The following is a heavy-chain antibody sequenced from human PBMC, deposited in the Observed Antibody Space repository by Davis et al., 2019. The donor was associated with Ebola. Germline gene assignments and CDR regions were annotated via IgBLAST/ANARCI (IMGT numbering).Heavy chain of an antibody. J-gene: IGHJ5*02. V-gene: IGHV1-3*01. Sequence: ASVKVSCKASGYTFTSYAMHWVRQAPGQRLEWMGWINAGNGNTKYSQKFQGRVTITRDTSASTAYMELSSLRSEDTAVYYCARLPPGIAVAGTRWFDPWGQGTLVTVSS. D-gene: IGHD6-19*01. CDR3: ARLPPGIAVAGTRWFDP. CDR2: INAGNGNT. CDR1: GYTFTSYA.